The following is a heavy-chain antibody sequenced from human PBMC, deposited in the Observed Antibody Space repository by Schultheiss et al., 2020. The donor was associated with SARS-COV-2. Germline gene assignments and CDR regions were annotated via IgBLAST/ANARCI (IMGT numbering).Heavy chain of an antibody. CDR3: ARDEALRIAAAVREDWFDP. V-gene: IGHV3-23*01. CDR1: GFTFSSYA. J-gene: IGHJ5*02. Sequence: GGSLRLSCAASGFTFSSYAMSWVRQAPGKGLEWVSAISGSGGSTYYADSVKGRFTISRDNSKNTLYLQMNSLRAEDTAVYYCARDEALRIAAAVREDWFDPWGQGTLVTVSS. CDR2: ISGSGGST. D-gene: IGHD6-13*01.